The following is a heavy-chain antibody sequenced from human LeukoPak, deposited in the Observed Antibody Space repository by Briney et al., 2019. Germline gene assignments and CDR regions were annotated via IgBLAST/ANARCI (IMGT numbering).Heavy chain of an antibody. Sequence: GGSLRLSCAASGFTFSSYAMHWVRQAPGKGLEYVSAISGDGSGTYYGNSVKDRFIISRDNSKNTLHLQMGSLRVEDTAVYYCARDDWGRFDPWGQGTLVTVSS. CDR1: GFTFSSYA. V-gene: IGHV3-64*01. CDR3: ARDDWGRFDP. D-gene: IGHD3-9*01. J-gene: IGHJ5*02. CDR2: ISGDGSGT.